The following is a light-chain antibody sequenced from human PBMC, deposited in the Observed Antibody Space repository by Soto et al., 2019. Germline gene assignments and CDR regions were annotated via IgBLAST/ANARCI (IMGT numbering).Light chain of an antibody. V-gene: IGKV3-15*01. CDR1: QSISSN. CDR3: QQYNNWPPTWT. CDR2: DAS. J-gene: IGKJ1*01. Sequence: EVVMTQSPATLSVSPGERATLSCRASQSISSNLAWYQQKSGQAPRLLIYDASTRATGIPTRFSGSGSGTEVTLTISSLQSEDFAVYYCQQYNNWPPTWTFGRGTKVEVK.